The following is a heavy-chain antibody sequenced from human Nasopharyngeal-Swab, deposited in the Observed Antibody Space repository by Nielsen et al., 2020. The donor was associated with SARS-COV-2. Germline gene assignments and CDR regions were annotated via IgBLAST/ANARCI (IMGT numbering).Heavy chain of an antibody. D-gene: IGHD2-15*01. CDR1: GGSISSGGYY. CDR3: AGSRYCSGGSCYLSFDY. J-gene: IGHJ4*02. V-gene: IGHV4-31*03. CDR2: IYYSGST. Sequence: SETLSLTCTVSGGSISSGGYYWSWIRQHPGKGLEWIGYIYYSGSTYYNPSLKSRVTISVDTSKNQFSLKLSSVTAADTAVYYCAGSRYCSGGSCYLSFDYWGQGTLVTVSS.